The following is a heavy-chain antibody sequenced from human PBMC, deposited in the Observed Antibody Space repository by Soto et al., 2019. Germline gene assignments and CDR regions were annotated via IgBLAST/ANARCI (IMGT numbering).Heavy chain of an antibody. CDR3: ARRQHTSNWSY. J-gene: IGHJ4*02. CDR2: IFWDDDK. Sequence: QITLKESGPTLVKPTQTLTLTCTFSGFSLSTTGVGVGWIRQPPGKALEWLALIFWDDDKRYSPSLKSRLTITKDTSKNHVVLTMTNMDPVDTATYYCARRQHTSNWSYWGQGTLVTVSS. CDR1: GFSLSTTGVG. D-gene: IGHD6-13*01. V-gene: IGHV2-5*02.